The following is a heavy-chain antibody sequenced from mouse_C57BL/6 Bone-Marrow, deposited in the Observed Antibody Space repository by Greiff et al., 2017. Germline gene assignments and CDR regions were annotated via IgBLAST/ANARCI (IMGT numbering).Heavy chain of an antibody. Sequence: QVQLQQSGAELVRPGASVKLSCKASGYTFTDYYINWLKQRPGQGLEWISRIYPGSGNTYYNEKFKGKATLTAEKSSSTAYMQLSSLTSEDSAVYFCAGGYYYGSSLDYAMDYWGQGTSVTVSS. CDR2: IYPGSGNT. V-gene: IGHV1-76*01. CDR1: GYTFTDYY. CDR3: AGGYYYGSSLDYAMDY. D-gene: IGHD1-1*01. J-gene: IGHJ4*01.